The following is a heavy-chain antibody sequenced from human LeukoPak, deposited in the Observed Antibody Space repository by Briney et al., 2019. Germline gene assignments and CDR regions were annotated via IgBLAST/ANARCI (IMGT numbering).Heavy chain of an antibody. CDR3: ARHGSDGGSYSSYYYYYMDV. J-gene: IGHJ6*03. CDR2: IYPGDSDT. V-gene: IGHV5-51*01. D-gene: IGHD1-26*01. CDR1: GYSFTSYW. Sequence: GESLKISCKGSGYSFTSYWIGWVRQMPGKGLEWMGIIYPGDSDTRYSPSFQGQVTISADKSISTAYLQWSSLKASDTAMYYCARHGSDGGSYSSYYYYYMDVWGKGTTVTVSS.